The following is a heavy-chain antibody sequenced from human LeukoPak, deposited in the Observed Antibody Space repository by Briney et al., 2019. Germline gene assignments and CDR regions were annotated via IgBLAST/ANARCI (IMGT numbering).Heavy chain of an antibody. Sequence: GGSLRHSCAASGFTFSSYSMNWVRQAPGKGLEWVSYISSSSSTIYYADSVKGRFTISRDNAKNSLYLQMNSLRAEDTAVYFCARAANYGGNPFDSWGQGTLVTVSS. CDR2: ISSSSSTI. J-gene: IGHJ4*02. V-gene: IGHV3-48*04. CDR1: GFTFSSYS. CDR3: ARAANYGGNPFDS. D-gene: IGHD4-23*01.